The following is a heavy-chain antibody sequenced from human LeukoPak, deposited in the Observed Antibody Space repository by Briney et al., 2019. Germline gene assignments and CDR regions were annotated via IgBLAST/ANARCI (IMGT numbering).Heavy chain of an antibody. Sequence: GGSLRLSCAASGFTFSSYGMHWVRQAPGKGLEWGAVISYDGSNKYYADSVKGRFTISRDNSKSTLYLQMNSLRAEDTAVYYCAKDPYCSSTSCAIDNYYGMDVWGKGTTVTVSS. CDR1: GFTFSSYG. CDR2: ISYDGSNK. D-gene: IGHD2-2*01. V-gene: IGHV3-30*18. J-gene: IGHJ6*04. CDR3: AKDPYCSSTSCAIDNYYGMDV.